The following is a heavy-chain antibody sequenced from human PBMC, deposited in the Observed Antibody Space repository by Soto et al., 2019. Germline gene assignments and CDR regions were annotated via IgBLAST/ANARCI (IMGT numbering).Heavy chain of an antibody. CDR2: ISAYNGNT. J-gene: IGHJ5*02. D-gene: IGHD6-13*01. CDR1: GYTFTSYG. V-gene: IGHV1-18*01. CDR3: SRDRDSSSWYNWFDP. Sequence: ASVKVYCKDSGYTFTSYGISWVRQAPGQGNERKGWISAYNGNTNNAQKLQGRVTMTTDTSTSTAYMELRSLRSDDTALYYCSRDRDSSSWYNWFDPWGQGTLVTVSS.